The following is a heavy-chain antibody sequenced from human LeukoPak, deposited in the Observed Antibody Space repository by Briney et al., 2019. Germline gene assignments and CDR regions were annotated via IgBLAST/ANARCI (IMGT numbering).Heavy chain of an antibody. J-gene: IGHJ5*02. CDR1: GFTFSSYS. V-gene: IGHV3-23*01. CDR2: ISGSGGST. CDR3: AKDPKRLRWDDWFDP. D-gene: IGHD4-23*01. Sequence: GGSLRLSCAASGFTFSSYSMSWVRQAPGKGLEWVSAISGSGGSTYYADSVKGRFTISRDNSKNTLYLQMNSLRAEDTAVYYCAKDPKRLRWDDWFDPWGQGTLVTVSS.